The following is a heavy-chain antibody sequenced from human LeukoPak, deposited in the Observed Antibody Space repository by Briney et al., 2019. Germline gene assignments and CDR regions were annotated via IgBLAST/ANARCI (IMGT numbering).Heavy chain of an antibody. CDR3: ARRDGYCSSTSCYADYYYGMDV. Sequence: GESLKISCKGSGYSFTSYWIGWVRQMPGKGLEWRGIIYPGDSDTRYSPSFQGQVTISADKSISTAYLQWSSLKASDTAMYYCARRDGYCSSTSCYADYYYGMDVWGQGTTVTVSS. CDR2: IYPGDSDT. J-gene: IGHJ6*02. V-gene: IGHV5-51*01. CDR1: GYSFTSYW. D-gene: IGHD2-2*01.